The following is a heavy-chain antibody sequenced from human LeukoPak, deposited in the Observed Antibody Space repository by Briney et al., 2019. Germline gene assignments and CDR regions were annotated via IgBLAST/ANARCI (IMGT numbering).Heavy chain of an antibody. CDR3: ASLDRPDY. Sequence: GGSLRLSCAASGFTFSSYSMHWVRQAPGKGLEWVAVISYDGTNEYYADSVKGRFTISRDNAKNSLYLQMNSLRAEDTAVYYCASLDRPDYWGQGTLVTVSS. J-gene: IGHJ4*02. D-gene: IGHD3-9*01. CDR1: GFTFSSYS. V-gene: IGHV3-30-3*01. CDR2: ISYDGTNE.